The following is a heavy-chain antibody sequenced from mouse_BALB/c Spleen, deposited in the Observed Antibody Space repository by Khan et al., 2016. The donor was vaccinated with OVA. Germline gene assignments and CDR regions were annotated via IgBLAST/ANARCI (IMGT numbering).Heavy chain of an antibody. CDR1: GYTFTNFG. J-gene: IGHJ4*01. V-gene: IGHV9-3-1*01. D-gene: IGHD2-10*01. Sequence: QIQLVQSGPELKKPGETVKISCKASGYTFTNFGMNWVKQAPGEGLKWMGWINTYTGEPTYADDFKGRFAFSLETSASTAYLQINNLKTEDTATYFCTRPPYFSYVMVYWGQGTSVTVSS. CDR3: TRPPYFSYVMVY. CDR2: INTYTGEP.